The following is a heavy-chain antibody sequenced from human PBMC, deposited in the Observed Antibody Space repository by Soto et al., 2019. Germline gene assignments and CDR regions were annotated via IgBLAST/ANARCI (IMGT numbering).Heavy chain of an antibody. CDR3: AIERGLGYCSSSNCEHEKDY. J-gene: IGHJ4*02. CDR2: ISSSGSVI. Sequence: QVQLVESGGGLVKPGGSLRLSCTASGFTFSDYYMTWIRQAPGKVLEWISYISSSGSVIYYADSVKGRFTISRDNAKNLLYLQINNLRDEDTAVYYCAIERGLGYCSSSNCEHEKDYWGQGPQVTVAS. D-gene: IGHD2-2*01. V-gene: IGHV3-11*01. CDR1: GFTFSDYY.